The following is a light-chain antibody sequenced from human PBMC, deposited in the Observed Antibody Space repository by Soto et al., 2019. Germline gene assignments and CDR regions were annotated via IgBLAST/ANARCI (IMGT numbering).Light chain of an antibody. Sequence: DIQMTQSPSSLSAFVGDRVTITCRASQTISNYLNWYQQRPGKAPKLLIYLASSLQSGVPSRFGGSGSATDFTLTISSLQPEDSATYYCQQSYGPPITFGQGTRLEIK. J-gene: IGKJ5*01. V-gene: IGKV1-39*01. CDR1: QTISNY. CDR2: LAS. CDR3: QQSYGPPIT.